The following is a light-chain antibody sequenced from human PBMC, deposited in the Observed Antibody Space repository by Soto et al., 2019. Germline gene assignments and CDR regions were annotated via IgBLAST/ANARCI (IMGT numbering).Light chain of an antibody. CDR1: QSVSSSY. V-gene: IGKV3D-20*02. CDR2: GAS. Sequence: EIVLTQSPVTLSLSPGERATLSCRASQSVSSSYLAWYQQKPGQAPRLLIYGASTRATGVPARFSGSGSGTDFTLTISSLEPEDFAVYYCHQRSNWPPDTFGQGTRLEIK. CDR3: HQRSNWPPDT. J-gene: IGKJ5*01.